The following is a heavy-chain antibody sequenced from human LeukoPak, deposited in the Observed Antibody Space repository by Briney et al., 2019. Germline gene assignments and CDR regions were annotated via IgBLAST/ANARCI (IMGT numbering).Heavy chain of an antibody. V-gene: IGHV3-9*01. Sequence: GRSLRLSCAASGFTFDDYAMHWVRQALGKGLEWVSGISGSIGYADSVKGRFTISRDNAKNSLYLQMNSLRAEDTALYYCAKGRDKYQLLSKNWFDPWGQGTLVTVSS. D-gene: IGHD2-2*01. CDR3: AKGRDKYQLLSKNWFDP. CDR1: GFTFDDYA. J-gene: IGHJ5*02. CDR2: ISGSI.